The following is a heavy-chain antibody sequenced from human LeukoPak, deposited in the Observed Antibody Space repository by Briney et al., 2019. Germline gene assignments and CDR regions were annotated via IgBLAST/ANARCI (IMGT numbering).Heavy chain of an antibody. Sequence: SETLSLTCTVSGGSISGYYWSWIRQPPGKGPEWIGYIYYSGSTNHNPSLKSRVTISVDTSKNQFSLRLSSVTAADTAVYYCAASYYYYGMDVWGQGTTVTVSS. V-gene: IGHV4-59*08. J-gene: IGHJ6*02. CDR3: AASYYYYGMDV. CDR1: GGSISGYY. CDR2: IYYSGST.